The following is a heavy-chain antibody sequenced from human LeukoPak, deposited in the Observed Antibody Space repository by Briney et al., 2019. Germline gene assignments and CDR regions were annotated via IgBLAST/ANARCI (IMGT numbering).Heavy chain of an antibody. V-gene: IGHV3-21*01. CDR1: GFTLSSYS. D-gene: IGHD5-12*01. Sequence: PGGSLRLSCAASGFTLSSYSMIWVPQAPGKGLEWVSSISSSSSYIYYADSVKGRFTISRDNAKNSLYLQMNSLRAEDTAVYYCARPRGLRDPLSLFDYWGQGTLVTVSS. CDR2: ISSSSSYI. J-gene: IGHJ4*02. CDR3: ARPRGLRDPLSLFDY.